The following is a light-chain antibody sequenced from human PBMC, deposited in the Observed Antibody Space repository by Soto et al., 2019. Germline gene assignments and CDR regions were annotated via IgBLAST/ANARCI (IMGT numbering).Light chain of an antibody. CDR1: QSVSSY. J-gene: IGKJ1*01. CDR3: QQRGT. CDR2: EAS. Sequence: EIVLTQSPATLSLSPGERATLSCRASQSVSSYLAWYQQKPGQAPRLLIYEASSRATGIPARFSGSGSGTDFTLTLRRLEPADFSVYYCQQRGTFGQGTKVDIK. V-gene: IGKV3-11*01.